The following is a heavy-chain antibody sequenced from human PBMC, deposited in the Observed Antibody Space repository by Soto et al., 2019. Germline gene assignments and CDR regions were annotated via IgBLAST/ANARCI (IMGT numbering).Heavy chain of an antibody. CDR3: AKVPAPNDAFDI. J-gene: IGHJ3*02. D-gene: IGHD6-25*01. CDR2: ISYDGSNK. V-gene: IGHV3-30*18. Sequence: PGGSLRLSCAASGFTFRSYGMHWVRQAPGKGLEWVAVISYDGSNKYYADSVKGRFTISRDNSKKTLYLRMSSLRLEDTAVYYCAKVPAPNDAFDIWGQGTMVTVSS. CDR1: GFTFRSYG.